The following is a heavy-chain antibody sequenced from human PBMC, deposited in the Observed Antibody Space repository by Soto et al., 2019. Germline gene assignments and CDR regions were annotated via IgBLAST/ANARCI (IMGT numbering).Heavy chain of an antibody. CDR2: ISGSGGST. CDR1: GFTFSSYA. V-gene: IGHV3-23*01. J-gene: IGHJ4*02. CDR3: AKDLLGILEWPKYYFDY. D-gene: IGHD3-3*01. Sequence: EVQLLESGGGLVQPGGSLRLSCAASGFTFSSYAMSWVRQAPGKGLEWVSAISGSGGSTYYADSVKGRFTISRDNSKNTLYLQMNSLRAEDTAVYYCAKDLLGILEWPKYYFDYWGQGTLVTVSS.